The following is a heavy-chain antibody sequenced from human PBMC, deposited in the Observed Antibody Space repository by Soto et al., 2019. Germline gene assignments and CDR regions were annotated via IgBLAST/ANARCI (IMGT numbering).Heavy chain of an antibody. CDR2: INSDGSST. D-gene: IGHD6-13*01. CDR3: ARTTGIAAAGTRPPDY. J-gene: IGHJ4*02. Sequence: GGSLRLSCAASGFTFSSYWMHWVRQAPGKGLVWVSRINSDGSSTSYADSVKGRFTISRDNAKNTLYLQMNSLRAEDTAVYYCARTTGIAAAGTRPPDYWGQGTLVTVSS. V-gene: IGHV3-74*01. CDR1: GFTFSSYW.